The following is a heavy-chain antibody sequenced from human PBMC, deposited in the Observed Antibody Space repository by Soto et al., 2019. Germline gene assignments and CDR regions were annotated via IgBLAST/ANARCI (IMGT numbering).Heavy chain of an antibody. CDR1: GGTFSSYT. J-gene: IGHJ3*02. Sequence: GASVKVCCKASGGTFSSYTISWVRQAHRQGLEWMGRIIPILGIANYAQKFQGRVTITADKSTSTAYMELSSLRSEDTAVYYCARALGYCSGGSCGHAVDIWGQGTMVTVSS. CDR3: ARALGYCSGGSCGHAVDI. CDR2: IIPILGIA. D-gene: IGHD2-15*01. V-gene: IGHV1-69*02.